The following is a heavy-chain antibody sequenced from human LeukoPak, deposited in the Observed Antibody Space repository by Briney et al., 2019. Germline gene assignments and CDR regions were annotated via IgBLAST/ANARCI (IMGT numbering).Heavy chain of an antibody. D-gene: IGHD5-18*01. J-gene: IGHJ4*02. Sequence: GGSLRLSCAASGFTFSSYCMHWVRQAPGKGLEWVAVISYDGSNKYYADSVKGRFTISRDNSKNTLYLQMNSLRAEDTAVYYCANGIQDSSVRPTPAFDYWGQGTLVTVSS. CDR2: ISYDGSNK. V-gene: IGHV3-30*18. CDR1: GFTFSSYC. CDR3: ANGIQDSSVRPTPAFDY.